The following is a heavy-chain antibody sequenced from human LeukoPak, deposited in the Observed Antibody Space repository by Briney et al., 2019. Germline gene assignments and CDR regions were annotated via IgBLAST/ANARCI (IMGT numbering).Heavy chain of an antibody. V-gene: IGHV4-39*01. CDR3: ARLGSSYWYFDY. D-gene: IGHD2-15*01. CDR2: IYYTGST. J-gene: IGHJ4*02. Sequence: SETLSLTCSVSGGAITSSSYYWAWVRQPPGKGLEWIGSIYYTGSTNYNPSLQRRLTISVDTSKNQFSLKLSSVTAADTAVYYCARLGSSYWYFDYWGQGTLVTVSS. CDR1: GGAITSSSYY.